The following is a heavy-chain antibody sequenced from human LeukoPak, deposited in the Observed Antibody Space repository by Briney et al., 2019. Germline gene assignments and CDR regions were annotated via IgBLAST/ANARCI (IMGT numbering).Heavy chain of an antibody. CDR2: IYYSGST. CDR3: ARRVYGSGFDY. J-gene: IGHJ4*02. CDR1: GGSISSSSYY. D-gene: IGHD2-15*01. V-gene: IGHV4-39*01. Sequence: SETLSLTCTVSGGSISSSSYYWGWIRQPPGKGLEWIGSIYYSGSTYYNPSLKSRVTISVDTSKNQFSLKLSSVTAADTAVYYCARRVYGSGFDYWGQGTLVTVSS.